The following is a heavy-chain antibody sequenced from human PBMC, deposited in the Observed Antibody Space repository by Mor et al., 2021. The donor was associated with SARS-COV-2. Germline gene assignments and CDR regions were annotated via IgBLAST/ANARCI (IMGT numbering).Heavy chain of an antibody. Sequence: WVARIKTKTDGETTDYTTPVKGRFAISRDDSENMLYLQMNSLKTEDTAVYYCTGYGLDYWGQGTLVT. J-gene: IGHJ4*02. CDR2: IKTKTDGETT. D-gene: IGHD5-18*01. CDR3: TGYGLDY. V-gene: IGHV3-15*01.